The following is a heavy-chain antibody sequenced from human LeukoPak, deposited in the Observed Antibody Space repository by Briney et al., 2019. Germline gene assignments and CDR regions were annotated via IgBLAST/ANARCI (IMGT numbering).Heavy chain of an antibody. D-gene: IGHD3-9*01. J-gene: IGHJ4*02. V-gene: IGHV3-23*01. Sequence: PGGSLRLSCAASGFTFRSYAMIWVRQAPGKGLEWVSAISGSDGRAYYADSMKGRFTISRDNSKNTLYLQMNSLRAEDTAVYYCANALYFDFLLYSADYWSQGTLVTVSS. CDR3: ANALYFDFLLYSADY. CDR1: GFTFRSYA. CDR2: ISGSDGRA.